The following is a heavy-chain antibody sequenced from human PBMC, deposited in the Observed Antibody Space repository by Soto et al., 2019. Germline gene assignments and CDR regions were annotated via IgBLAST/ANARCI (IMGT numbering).Heavy chain of an antibody. V-gene: IGHV3-23*01. CDR3: AKGHYGVLRVLEWSTPHYYRMAV. D-gene: IGHD3-3*01. Sequence: TGGSLRLSCAASGFTFSSYGMSWVRQAPGKGLEWVSAVSATGDSTYYADSVKGRFTISRANSKNTLYLQMNSLRAEDTAVYYCAKGHYGVLRVLEWSTPHYYRMAVWGQGTTVTVSS. CDR1: GFTFSSYG. J-gene: IGHJ6*01. CDR2: VSATGDST.